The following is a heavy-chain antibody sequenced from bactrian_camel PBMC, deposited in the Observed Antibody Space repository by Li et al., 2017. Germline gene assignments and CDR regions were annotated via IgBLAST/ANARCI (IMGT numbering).Heavy chain of an antibody. CDR1: GYAYSTYC. V-gene: IGHV3S1*01. J-gene: IGHJ4*01. D-gene: IGHD4*01. CDR2: IYTGAGRT. CDR3: AANPWKTIATLMPDDYNY. Sequence: HVQLVESGGGSVQAGGSLRLSCSASGYAYSTYCMYWFRQAPGKEREGVAGIYTGAGRTYYTDSVEGRFTISQDNAKNTLYLQMNSLKPEDTAMYYCAANPWKTIATLMPDDYNYWGQGTQVTVS.